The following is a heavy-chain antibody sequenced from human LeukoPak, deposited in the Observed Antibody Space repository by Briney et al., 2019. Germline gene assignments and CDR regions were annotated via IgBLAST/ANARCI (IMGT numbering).Heavy chain of an antibody. CDR1: GYTFTGYY. J-gene: IGHJ3*02. D-gene: IGHD7-27*01. Sequence: ASVKVSCKASGYTFTGYYMHWVRQAPGQGLEWMGWINPNSGGTNYAQKFQGRVTMTRDTSISTAYMELSRLRSDDAAMYYCARRADWGADAFDIWGQGTMVTVSS. CDR3: ARRADWGADAFDI. V-gene: IGHV1-2*02. CDR2: INPNSGGT.